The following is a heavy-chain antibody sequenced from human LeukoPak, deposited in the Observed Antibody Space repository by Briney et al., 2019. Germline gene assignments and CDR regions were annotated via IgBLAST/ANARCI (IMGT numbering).Heavy chain of an antibody. V-gene: IGHV1-46*01. CDR3: ARGSDNWFDP. J-gene: IGHJ5*02. CDR2: INPSGGST. Sequence: ASVKVSCKASGGTFSSYAISWVRQAPGQGLEWMGIINPSGGSTSYAQKFQGRVTMTRDTSTSTVYMELSSLRSEDTAVYYCARGSDNWFDPWGQGTLVTVSS. CDR1: GGTFSSYA.